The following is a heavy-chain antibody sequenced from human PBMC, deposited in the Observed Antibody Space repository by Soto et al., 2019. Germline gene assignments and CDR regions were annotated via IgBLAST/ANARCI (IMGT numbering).Heavy chain of an antibody. CDR3: ATMIGDPVLTFDY. D-gene: IGHD3-10*02. V-gene: IGHV4-59*01. Sequence: QVQLQESGPGLVKPSETLSLTCTVSSGSISSYYWSWIRQPPGKGLEWIGYIHYSGSTIYNPSLESRVTISVDTSKNQFSLKLTSVTAADTAVYYCATMIGDPVLTFDYWGQGTLVTVSS. CDR1: SGSISSYY. J-gene: IGHJ4*02. CDR2: IHYSGST.